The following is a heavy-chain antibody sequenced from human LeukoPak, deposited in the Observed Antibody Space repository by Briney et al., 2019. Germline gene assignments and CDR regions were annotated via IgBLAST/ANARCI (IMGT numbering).Heavy chain of an antibody. CDR1: GYSFTSYW. Sequence: GESLKISCKGSGYSFTSYWIGWVRQMPGEGLEWMGIIYPGDSDTRYSPSFQGQVTTSADKSISTAYLQWSSLKASDTAMYYCARQVLDSHQVEMATRGYFDYWGQGTLVTVSS. D-gene: IGHD5-24*01. J-gene: IGHJ4*02. CDR3: ARQVLDSHQVEMATRGYFDY. CDR2: IYPGDSDT. V-gene: IGHV5-51*01.